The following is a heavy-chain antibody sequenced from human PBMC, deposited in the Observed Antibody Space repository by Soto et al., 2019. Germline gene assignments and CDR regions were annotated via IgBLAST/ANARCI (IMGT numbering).Heavy chain of an antibody. V-gene: IGHV1-3*01. D-gene: IGHD3-22*01. J-gene: IGHJ4*01. CDR2: INAGNGNT. Sequence: ASVKVSCKASGYTFTSYARHWVRQAPGQRLEWMGWINAGNGNTKYSQKFQGRVTITRDTSASTAYMELSSLRSEDTAVYYGARELENYYDSSGYGYWGQGSMVTVSS. CDR3: ARELENYYDSSGYGY. CDR1: GYTFTSYA.